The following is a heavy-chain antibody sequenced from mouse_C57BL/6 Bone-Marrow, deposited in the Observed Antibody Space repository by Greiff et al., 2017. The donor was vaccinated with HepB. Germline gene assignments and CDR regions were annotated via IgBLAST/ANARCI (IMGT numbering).Heavy chain of an antibody. D-gene: IGHD1-1*01. Sequence: VKLVESGAELVRPGTSVKMSCKASGYTFTNYWIGWAKQRPGHGLEWIGDIYPGGGYTNYNEKFKGKATLTVDKSSSTAYIQFSSLTSEDSAIYYCARRGSLFYYAMDYWGQGTSVTVSS. J-gene: IGHJ4*01. CDR1: GYTFTNYW. CDR3: ARRGSLFYYAMDY. V-gene: IGHV1-63*01. CDR2: IYPGGGYT.